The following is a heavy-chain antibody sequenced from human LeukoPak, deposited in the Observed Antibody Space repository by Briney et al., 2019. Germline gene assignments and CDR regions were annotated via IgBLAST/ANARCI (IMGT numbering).Heavy chain of an antibody. CDR1: GYTFTDYF. Sequence: ASVKVSCKASGYTFTDYFIHWVRQAPGQGLEWMGWINPDSGGTNYAQKFQGRVTMTRDTSISTAYMELSRLRSDDTAVYYCAREVPIPAARGYYYMDVWGKGTAVTVSS. CDR2: INPDSGGT. V-gene: IGHV1-2*02. CDR3: AREVPIPAARGYYYMDV. D-gene: IGHD2-2*01. J-gene: IGHJ6*03.